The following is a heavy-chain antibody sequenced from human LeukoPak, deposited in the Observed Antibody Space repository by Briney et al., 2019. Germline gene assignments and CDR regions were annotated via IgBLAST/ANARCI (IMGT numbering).Heavy chain of an antibody. V-gene: IGHV1-2*02. Sequence: VASVKVSCKASGYTFTGYYMHWVRQAPGQGLEWMGWINPNSGGTNYAQKFQGRVTMTRDTSISTAYMELSRLRSDDTAVYCCARVAPGRGDEEVDYWGQGTLVTVSS. J-gene: IGHJ4*02. D-gene: IGHD2-21*01. CDR3: ARVAPGRGDEEVDY. CDR1: GYTFTGYY. CDR2: INPNSGGT.